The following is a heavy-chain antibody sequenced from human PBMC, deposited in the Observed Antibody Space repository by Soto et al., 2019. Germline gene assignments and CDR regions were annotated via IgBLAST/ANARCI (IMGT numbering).Heavy chain of an antibody. Sequence: QVHLQESGTGLGQSSGTLSLTCGVSGAPISTGNWWTWFRQPPGKGLEWIGEIYHGGNTNYRPSLKSRVTISVDKAKNQFSLRLSSVTAADTAVYYCARHRSYYYDSSAYHDSWGQGALVTVSS. D-gene: IGHD3-22*01. CDR2: IYHGGNT. V-gene: IGHV4-4*02. J-gene: IGHJ5*01. CDR3: ARHRSYYYDSSAYHDS. CDR1: GAPISTGNW.